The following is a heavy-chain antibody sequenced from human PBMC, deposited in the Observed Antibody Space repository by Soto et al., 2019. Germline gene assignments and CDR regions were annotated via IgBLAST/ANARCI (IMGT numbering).Heavy chain of an antibody. V-gene: IGHV4-59*01. CDR1: GGSITSSY. Sequence: NPSETLSLTCTVSGGSITSSYWSWIRRPPGKGLEWIAYIYDTGISGYTPSTSYNPSLKSRVTMSVDTSKIQSSLKLTSVTAADTAVYYCARGEDAFFYYGLDVWGQGITVTVSS. CDR3: ARGEDAFFYYGLDV. J-gene: IGHJ6*02. CDR2: IYDTGISGYTPST.